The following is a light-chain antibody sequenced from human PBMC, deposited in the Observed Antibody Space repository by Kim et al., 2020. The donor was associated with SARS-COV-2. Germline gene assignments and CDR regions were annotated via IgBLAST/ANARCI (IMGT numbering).Light chain of an antibody. Sequence: DIQMAQSPSSLSASVGDRVTITCRASQDIKNYLAWYRQKPGKVPEVLIYAASILQSGVPSRISGSGSGTDFTLTINSLQPEDVATYYCQKYNSAPWTFGQGTKVDI. CDR2: AAS. CDR1: QDIKNY. CDR3: QKYNSAPWT. V-gene: IGKV1-27*01. J-gene: IGKJ1*01.